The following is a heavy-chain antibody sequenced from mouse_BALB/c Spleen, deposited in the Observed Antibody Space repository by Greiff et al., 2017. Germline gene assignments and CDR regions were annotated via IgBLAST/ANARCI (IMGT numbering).Heavy chain of an antibody. J-gene: IGHJ3*01. CDR2: ISYSGST. D-gene: IGHD1-1*01. CDR3: ARHGSSSWFAY. V-gene: IGHV3-2*02. CDR1: GYSITSDYA. Sequence: EVQLQQSGPGLVKPSQSLSLTCTVTGYSITSDYAWNWIRQFPGNKLEWMGYISYSGSTSYNPSLKSRISITRDTSKNQFFLQLNSVTTEDTATYYCARHGSSSWFAYWGQGTLVTVSA.